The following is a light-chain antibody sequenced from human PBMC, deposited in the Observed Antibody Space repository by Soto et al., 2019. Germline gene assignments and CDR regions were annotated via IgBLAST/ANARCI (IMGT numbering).Light chain of an antibody. CDR3: QSYDSTLSGSEV. J-gene: IGLJ2*01. CDR1: SSNIGAGYD. V-gene: IGLV1-40*01. CDR2: GNG. Sequence: QLVLTQPPSVSGAPGQRVTISCTGSSSNIGAGYDVHWYQQLPGTAPKLLIYGNGNRPSGVPDRFSGSKSGTSASLAITGLQAEDEADYYCQSYDSTLSGSEVFGGGTQLTVL.